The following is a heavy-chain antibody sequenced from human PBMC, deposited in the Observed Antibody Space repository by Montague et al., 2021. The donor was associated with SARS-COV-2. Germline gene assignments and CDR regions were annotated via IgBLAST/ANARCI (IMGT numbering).Heavy chain of an antibody. CDR1: GFTFSSYA. Sequence: SLRLSCAASGFTFSSYAMHWVRQAPGKGLEWVAVISYDGSNKYYADSVKGRFTISRDNSKNTLYLQMNSLRAEDTAVYYCARDVFPPSSWPAEYFQHWGQAPWSPSPQ. CDR3: ARDVFPPSSWPAEYFQH. D-gene: IGHD6-13*01. CDR2: ISYDGSNK. V-gene: IGHV3-30-3*01. J-gene: IGHJ1*01.